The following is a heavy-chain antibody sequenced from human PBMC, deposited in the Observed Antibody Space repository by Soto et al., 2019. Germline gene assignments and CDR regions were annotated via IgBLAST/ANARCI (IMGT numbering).Heavy chain of an antibody. Sequence: QIQLVQSGAEVKKPGASVKVSFKASGYNFFDYGVSWVRQAPGPGLEWMGWVSPKSGNTDYARKVQGRVTMTTDISTSTAYMELRGLISDDTGVYYCARGRTVSSIGPLLVWGQGTLVSVSS. CDR2: VSPKSGNT. CDR3: ARGRTVSSIGPLLV. CDR1: GYNFFDYG. J-gene: IGHJ1*01. V-gene: IGHV1-18*01. D-gene: IGHD1-1*01.